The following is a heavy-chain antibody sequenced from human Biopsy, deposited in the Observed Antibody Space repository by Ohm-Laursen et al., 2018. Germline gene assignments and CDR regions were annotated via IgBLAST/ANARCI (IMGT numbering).Heavy chain of an antibody. Sequence: SLRLSCTAPGFTFSASAVHWVRQASGKGLEWVGRIRSKAKSYATAYAASVTGGFTISRDDSKNTTYLQMNSLKTEDTAVYSCTLEGAGFDNWGQGTLVTVSS. D-gene: IGHD3-10*01. V-gene: IGHV3-73*01. CDR3: TLEGAGFDN. J-gene: IGHJ4*02. CDR2: IRSKAKSYAT. CDR1: GFTFSASA.